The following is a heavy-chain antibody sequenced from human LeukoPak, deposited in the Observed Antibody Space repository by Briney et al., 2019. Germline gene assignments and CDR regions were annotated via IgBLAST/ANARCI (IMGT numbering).Heavy chain of an antibody. V-gene: IGHV3-23*01. J-gene: IGHJ4*02. CDR1: GFTFSSYA. D-gene: IGHD5-18*01. CDR3: ANWGEYSYGLFDY. Sequence: LSGGSLRLSCAASGFTFSSYAMSWVRQAPGKGLEWVSAISGSGGSTYYADSVKGRFTISRDNSKNTLYLQMNSLRAEDTAVYYCANWGEYSYGLFDYWGQGTLVTVSS. CDR2: ISGSGGST.